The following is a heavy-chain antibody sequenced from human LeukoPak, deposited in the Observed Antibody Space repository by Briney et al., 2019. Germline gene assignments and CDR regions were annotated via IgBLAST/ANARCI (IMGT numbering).Heavy chain of an antibody. CDR2: ITGSTYRT. V-gene: IGHV3-23*01. D-gene: IGHD1-7*01. J-gene: IGHJ4*02. Sequence: GGSLRLSCAASEFTFSNYAMTWVRQAPGKGLQWVSTITGSTYRTYYVESVRGRFTISRDNFNNTLYLQMNSLRAEDTAVYYCARDSPRKLELPGRLDYWGQGTLVTVSS. CDR1: EFTFSNYA. CDR3: ARDSPRKLELPGRLDY.